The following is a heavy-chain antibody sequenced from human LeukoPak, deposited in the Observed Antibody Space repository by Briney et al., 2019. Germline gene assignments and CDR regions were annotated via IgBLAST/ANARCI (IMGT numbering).Heavy chain of an antibody. Sequence: SETLSLTCAVSGGSISSSNWWSWVRQPPGKGLEWIGEINHSGSTNYNPSLKSRVTISVDTSKNQFSLKLSSVTAADTAVYYCARAFRDCSSTSCYAAIFDYWGQGTLVTVSS. CDR3: ARAFRDCSSTSCYAAIFDY. D-gene: IGHD2-2*01. V-gene: IGHV4-4*02. J-gene: IGHJ4*02. CDR2: INHSGST. CDR1: GGSISSSNW.